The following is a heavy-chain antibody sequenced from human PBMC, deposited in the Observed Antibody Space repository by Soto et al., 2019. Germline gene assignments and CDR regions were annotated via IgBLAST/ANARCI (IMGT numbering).Heavy chain of an antibody. CDR2: ISGNSGSI. Sequence: EVQLVESGGGLVQPGRSLRLSCAASGFTFDDYAMRWVRQAPGKGLEWVAGISGNSGSIDYADSVKGRFTISRDNAKKSLYLQMNRLRAEDTALYYCAKDWCRSTICYVDYWGQGTLVTVSS. V-gene: IGHV3-9*01. CDR3: AKDWCRSTICYVDY. J-gene: IGHJ4*02. D-gene: IGHD2-2*01. CDR1: GFTFDDYA.